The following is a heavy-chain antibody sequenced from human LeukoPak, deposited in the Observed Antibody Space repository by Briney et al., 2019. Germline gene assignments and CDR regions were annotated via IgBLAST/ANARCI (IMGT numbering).Heavy chain of an antibody. V-gene: IGHV3-23*01. CDR2: VSGGGGST. D-gene: IGHD3-22*01. Sequence: PGGSLRLSCAASGFTFTNFGMSWVRRAPGKGLEWVSAVSGGGGSTFYADSVKGRFTISRDNSKNTVYLQMNSLRAEDTAVYYCAKEKNSGYYYHFDYWGQGTLVTVSS. CDR3: AKEKNSGYYYHFDY. J-gene: IGHJ4*02. CDR1: GFTFTNFG.